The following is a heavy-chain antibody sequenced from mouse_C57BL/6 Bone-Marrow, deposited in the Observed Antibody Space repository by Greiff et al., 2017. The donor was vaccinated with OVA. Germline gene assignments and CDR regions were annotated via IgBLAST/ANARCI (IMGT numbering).Heavy chain of an antibody. CDR1: GYTFTSYW. V-gene: IGHV1-50*01. Sequence: QVQLQQPGAELVKPGASVKLSCKASGYTFTSYWMQWVKQRPGQGLEWIGEIDPSDSYNNYNQKFKGKATLTVDTSSSTAYMQLSSLTSEDSAVYYCAREGNFYYYAMDYWGQGTTVTVSS. J-gene: IGHJ4*01. CDR3: AREGNFYYYAMDY. CDR2: IDPSDSYN.